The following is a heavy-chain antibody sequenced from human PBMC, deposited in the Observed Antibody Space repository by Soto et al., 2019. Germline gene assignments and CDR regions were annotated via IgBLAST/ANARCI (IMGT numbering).Heavy chain of an antibody. J-gene: IGHJ4*02. CDR3: AKGQPNGYCIGGGCPIDY. Sequence: EVQLLESGGGLVQPGGSLRLSCAASGFTFSSYAMSWVRQAPGKGLEWVSAISGSGDSTYYADSVKGRFTISRDNSKNTLYLQMSSLRAEDTAIYYCAKGQPNGYCIGGGCPIDYWGQGTLVTVSS. CDR2: ISGSGDST. V-gene: IGHV3-23*01. CDR1: GFTFSSYA. D-gene: IGHD2-15*01.